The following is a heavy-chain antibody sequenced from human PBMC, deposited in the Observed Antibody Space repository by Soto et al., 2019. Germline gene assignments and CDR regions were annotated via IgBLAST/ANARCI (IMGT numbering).Heavy chain of an antibody. V-gene: IGHV4-59*01. CDR3: ARDLLHGDYYYGMDV. CDR2: FYSSANT. Sequence: QVQLQESGPGLVKPSETLSLTCTVSGGSISGYYWTWIRQSPGKGLEGIGYFYSSANTKYNPSLKSRVTISVDTSKNQFSLKLTSVTAADTAVYYCARDLLHGDYYYGMDVWGQGTTVTVSS. J-gene: IGHJ6*02. CDR1: GGSISGYY. D-gene: IGHD1-26*01.